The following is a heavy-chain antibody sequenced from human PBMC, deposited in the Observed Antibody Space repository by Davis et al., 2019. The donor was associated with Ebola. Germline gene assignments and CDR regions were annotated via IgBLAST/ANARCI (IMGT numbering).Heavy chain of an antibody. V-gene: IGHV4-39*01. J-gene: IGHJ4*02. CDR1: GGSVSSSSYY. D-gene: IGHD6-6*01. CDR3: AGLTYSSSSTDFDY. CDR2: IYYSGST. Sequence: SETLSLTCTVSGGSVSSSSYYWGWIRQPPGKGLEWIGSIYYSGSTYYNPSLKSRVTISVDTSKNQLSLKLSSVTAADTAVYYCAGLTYSSSSTDFDYWGQGTLVTVSS.